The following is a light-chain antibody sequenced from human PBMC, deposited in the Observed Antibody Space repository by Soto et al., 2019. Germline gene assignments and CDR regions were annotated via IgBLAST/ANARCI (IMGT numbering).Light chain of an antibody. CDR3: QQSSNWPSLT. CDR1: QSVSTY. V-gene: IGKV3-11*01. J-gene: IGKJ4*01. Sequence: EVVLSQSPATLPLSPGERATLPCRASQSVSTYFAWYQQKPGQAPRLLIYDASNRATGVPARFSGSGSGTDFTLTISSLEPEDFAVYYCQQSSNWPSLTFGGGTKVDI. CDR2: DAS.